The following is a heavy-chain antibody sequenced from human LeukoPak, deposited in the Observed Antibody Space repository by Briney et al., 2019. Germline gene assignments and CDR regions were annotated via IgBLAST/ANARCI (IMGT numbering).Heavy chain of an antibody. V-gene: IGHV4-61*02. CDR1: GGSISSGSYY. CDR2: IYTSRST. CDR3: ARERTYYYDSSGYD. Sequence: SETLSLTCTVSGGSISSGSYYWSWIRQPAGKGLEWIGRIYTSRSTNYNPSLKSRVTISVDTSKNQFSLKLSSVTAADTAVYYCARERTYYYDSSGYDWGQGTLVTVSS. J-gene: IGHJ4*02. D-gene: IGHD3-22*01.